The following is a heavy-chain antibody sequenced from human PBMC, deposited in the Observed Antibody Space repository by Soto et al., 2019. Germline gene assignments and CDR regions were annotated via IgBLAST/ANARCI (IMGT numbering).Heavy chain of an antibody. CDR2: INHSGST. J-gene: IGHJ4*02. CDR1: GGSFSGYY. CDR3: SRGRPVTEFDY. D-gene: IGHD4-17*01. V-gene: IGHV4-34*01. Sequence: PSETLSLTCAVYGGSFSGYYWSWIRQPPGKGLEWIGEINHSGSTNYNPSLKSRVTISVDTSKNQFSLKLRSVTAADTAVYYCSRGRPVTEFDYLGQGTLVTVSS.